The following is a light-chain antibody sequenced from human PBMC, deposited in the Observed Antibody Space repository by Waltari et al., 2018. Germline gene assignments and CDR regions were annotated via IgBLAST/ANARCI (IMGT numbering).Light chain of an antibody. J-gene: IGLJ1*01. Sequence: QSALTQPPSASGSPGQSLTISCTGTSSDVGGYNHVSWYQQYPGKVPKLLISEVFKRPSGVPSRFCGYKSGNTAYLTVSGLQAEDEADYYCSSSATDGDYFVFGTGTKVTVL. V-gene: IGLV2-8*01. CDR2: EVF. CDR1: SSDVGGYNH. CDR3: SSSATDGDYFV.